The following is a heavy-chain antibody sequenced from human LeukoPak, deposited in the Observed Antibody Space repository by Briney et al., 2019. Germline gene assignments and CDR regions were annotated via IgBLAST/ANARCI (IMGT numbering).Heavy chain of an antibody. CDR2: IYYRGNT. D-gene: IGHD1-1*01. Sequence: SETLSLTCTVSGDSISNYNWNCIRQPPGKGLEWIGYIYYRGNTNYNPSLKSRLTISADTSKSQFSLRVTSVTAADTAMYYCARARTRRNNWYFDYWGQGTVVIVSS. CDR1: GDSISNYN. J-gene: IGHJ4*02. V-gene: IGHV4-59*01. CDR3: ARARTRRNNWYFDY.